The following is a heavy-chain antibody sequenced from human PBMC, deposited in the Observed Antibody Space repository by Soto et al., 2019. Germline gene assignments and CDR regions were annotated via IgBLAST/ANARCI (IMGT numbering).Heavy chain of an antibody. D-gene: IGHD4-17*01. Sequence: KQSQTLSLTCAISGDSVSSNSAAWNWIRQSPSRGLEWLGRTYYRSKWYNDYAVSVKSRITINPDTSKNQFSLQLNSVTPEDTAVYYCARGIQTGNRLLYYFDYWGQGTLVTVSS. CDR2: TYYRSKWYN. CDR1: GDSVSSNSAA. J-gene: IGHJ4*02. CDR3: ARGIQTGNRLLYYFDY. V-gene: IGHV6-1*01.